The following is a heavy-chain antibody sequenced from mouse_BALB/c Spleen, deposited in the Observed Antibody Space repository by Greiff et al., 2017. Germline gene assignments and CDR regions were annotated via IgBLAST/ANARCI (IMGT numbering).Heavy chain of an antibody. V-gene: IGHV1-39*01. CDR2: INPYYGST. CDR1: GYSFTDYI. Sequence: EVQLQQTGPELVKPGASVKISCKASGYSFTDYIMLWVKQSHGKSLEWIGNINPYYGSTSYNLKFKGKATLTVDKSSSTAYMQLNSLTSEDSAVYYCARSELHYYAMDYWGQGTSVTVSS. CDR3: ARSELHYYAMDY. D-gene: IGHD4-1*01. J-gene: IGHJ4*01.